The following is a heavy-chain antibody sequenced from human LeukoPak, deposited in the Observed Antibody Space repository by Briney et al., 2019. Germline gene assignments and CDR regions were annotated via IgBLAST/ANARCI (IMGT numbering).Heavy chain of an antibody. CDR2: ISSSGSTI. CDR1: GFTFSSYE. J-gene: IGHJ4*02. Sequence: GGSLRLSCAASGFTFSSYEMNWVRQAPGKGLEWVPYISSSGSTIYYADSVKGRFTISRDNPNNTLFLQLNSLRAEDSAVYYCAKDWPGEGAVAGIKYYFDYWGQGTLVTVSS. CDR3: AKDWPGEGAVAGIKYYFDY. V-gene: IGHV3-48*03. D-gene: IGHD6-19*01.